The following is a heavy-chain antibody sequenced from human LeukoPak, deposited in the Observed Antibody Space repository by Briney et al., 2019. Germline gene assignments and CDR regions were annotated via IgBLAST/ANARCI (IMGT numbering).Heavy chain of an antibody. CDR2: INWNGGST. D-gene: IGHD3-9*01. CDR3: AREDDILTGYRSRYFDY. Sequence: GGSLRLSCAASGFTFSNYGMSWVRQAPGKGLEWVSGINWNGGSTGYADSVKGRFTISRDNAKNSLYLQMNSLRAEDTALYYCAREDDILTGYRSRYFDYWGQGTLVTVSS. CDR1: GFTFSNYG. J-gene: IGHJ4*02. V-gene: IGHV3-20*04.